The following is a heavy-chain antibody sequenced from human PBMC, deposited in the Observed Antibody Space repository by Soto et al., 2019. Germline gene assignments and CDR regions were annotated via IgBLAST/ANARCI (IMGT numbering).Heavy chain of an antibody. Sequence: GGSLRLSCAASGFTFSSSWMYWFRQAPGKGLVWVSGISGDGGTTTHADSVKGRFTISRDNAKNTLYLQMNSLRVEDTAVYYCARAGLLPSGDYWGQGTLVTVSS. V-gene: IGHV3-74*01. J-gene: IGHJ4*02. CDR2: ISGDGGTT. CDR3: ARAGLLPSGDY. D-gene: IGHD1-26*01. CDR1: GFTFSSSW.